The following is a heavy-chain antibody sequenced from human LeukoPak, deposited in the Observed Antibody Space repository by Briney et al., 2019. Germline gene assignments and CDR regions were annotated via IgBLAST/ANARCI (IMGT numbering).Heavy chain of an antibody. J-gene: IGHJ4*02. CDR1: GGSISSYY. Sequence: PSETLSLTCTVSGGSISSYYWSWVRQPPGKGLEWVSSIFQGGGEIHYADSVRGRFTISRDNSKNTLFLQMNSLRAEDTAIYYCATYRQVMLPFESWGRGTLVTVSS. V-gene: IGHV3-53*01. D-gene: IGHD5-18*01. CDR2: IFQGGGEI. CDR3: ATYRQVMLPFES.